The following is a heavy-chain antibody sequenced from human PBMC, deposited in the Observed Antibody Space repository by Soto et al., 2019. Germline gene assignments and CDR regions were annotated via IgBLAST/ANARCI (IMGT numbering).Heavy chain of an antibody. J-gene: IGHJ4*02. CDR3: ARESNHYQDFFQN. D-gene: IGHD2-2*01. CDR2: ISNAGSGNT. CDR1: GYPFPSFE. Sequence: VASVKVSCKTSGYPFPSFEVHWIRQAPGQRPEWMGGISNAGSGNTKYSQKFRDRLTITGDKRATTVYMALSSLTSEDTATYYCARESNHYQDFFQNWGQGTQVTVSS. V-gene: IGHV1-3*01.